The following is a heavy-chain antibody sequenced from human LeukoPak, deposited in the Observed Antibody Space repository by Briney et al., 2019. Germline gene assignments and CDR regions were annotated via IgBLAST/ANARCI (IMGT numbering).Heavy chain of an antibody. CDR1: GDSINSLDL. D-gene: IGHD3-22*01. Sequence: PSETLSLTYTVSGDSINSLDLWSWVRQPPGKGLEWIGEMYLSGTTRSSPSVKSRVTISIDKSKNQFFLNLSSVTAADTAVYYCAGLVGRYSSGLYYYYFDYWGQGTLVTVSS. CDR3: AGLVGRYSSGLYYYYFDY. J-gene: IGHJ4*02. CDR2: MYLSGTT. V-gene: IGHV4-4*02.